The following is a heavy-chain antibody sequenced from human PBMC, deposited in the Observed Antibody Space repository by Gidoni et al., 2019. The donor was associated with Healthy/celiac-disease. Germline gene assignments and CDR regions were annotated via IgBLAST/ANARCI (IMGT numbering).Heavy chain of an antibody. V-gene: IGHV4-39*01. CDR3: ARRATVTTGDY. D-gene: IGHD4-17*01. J-gene: IGHJ4*02. CDR2: IYDSGST. Sequence: QLQLQESGPGLVKPSETLSLTCTVSGGSISSSSYYWCWIRQPPGKGLEWIGSIYDSGSTYYNPSLKSRVTISVDTSKNQFSLKLSSVTAADTAVYYCARRATVTTGDYWGQGTLVTVSS. CDR1: GGSISSSSYY.